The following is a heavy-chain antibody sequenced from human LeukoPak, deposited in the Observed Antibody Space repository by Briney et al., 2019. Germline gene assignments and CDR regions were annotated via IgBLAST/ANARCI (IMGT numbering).Heavy chain of an antibody. V-gene: IGHV1-2*02. CDR3: ARDADDYGGKLD. J-gene: IGHJ4*02. D-gene: IGHD4-17*01. CDR2: INPNRCGT. CDR1: GYTFTGYY. Sequence: ALVKVSRKASGYTFTGYYMHWVRQAPGHGLEWMGWINPNRCGTNYAQKFQGRVTMTRDTSIRTAYMELSRLRSDDTAVYNCARDADDYGGKLDWGQGTLVTVSS.